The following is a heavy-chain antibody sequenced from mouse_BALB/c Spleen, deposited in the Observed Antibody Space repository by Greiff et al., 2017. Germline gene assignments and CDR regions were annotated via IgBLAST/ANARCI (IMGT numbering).Heavy chain of an antibody. J-gene: IGHJ1*01. V-gene: IGHV1-4*01. CDR1: GYTFTSYT. CDR2: INPSSGYT. Sequence: QVQLQQSGAELARPGASVKMSCKASGYTFTSYTMHWVKQRPGQGLEWIGYINPSSGYTNYNQKFKDKATLTADKSSSTAYMQLSSLTSEDSAVYYWEGGGGGGWYCDVWGAGTTVTVSS. CDR3: EGGGGGGWYCDV.